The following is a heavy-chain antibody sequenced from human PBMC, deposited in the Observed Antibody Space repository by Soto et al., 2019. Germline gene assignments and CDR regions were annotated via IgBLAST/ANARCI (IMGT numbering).Heavy chain of an antibody. CDR1: GGTFSSYT. CDR2: IIPIRGIA. V-gene: IGHV1-69*04. D-gene: IGHD6-13*01. Sequence: SVKVSCKASGGTFSSYTISWVRQAPGQGLEWMGRIIPIRGIANYAQKFQGRVTMTGDTSTSTAYMELSSLRSEDTAVYYCARDWEEQQLDNWGQGTLVTVS. J-gene: IGHJ4*02. CDR3: ARDWEEQQLDN.